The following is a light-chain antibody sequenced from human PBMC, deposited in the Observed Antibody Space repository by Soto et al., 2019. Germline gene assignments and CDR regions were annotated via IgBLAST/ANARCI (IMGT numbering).Light chain of an antibody. V-gene: IGKV1-33*01. Sequence: DIQMTPSPSSLTASVGDSVTITCQGSQDITNYLNWYQHKPGKAPKLLIYDASNLEPGVPSRFSGSGSGRDFTFTISSLQPEDTATYYCQQDEDIPPTFGQGTRLDIK. J-gene: IGKJ5*01. CDR3: QQDEDIPPT. CDR1: QDITNY. CDR2: DAS.